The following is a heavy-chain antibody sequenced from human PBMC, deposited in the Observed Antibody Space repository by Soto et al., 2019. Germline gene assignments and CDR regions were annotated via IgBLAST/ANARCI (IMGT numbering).Heavy chain of an antibody. CDR1: GFTFSSYW. CDR3: ARDPTGPYGDYFYDYYYYGMDV. CDR2: INSDGSST. Sequence: GGSLRLSCAASGFTFSSYWMHWVRQAPGKGLVWVSRINSDGSSTSYADSVKGRFTISRDNAKNTLYLQMNSLRAEDTAVYYCARDPTGPYGDYFYDYYYYGMDVWGQGTTVTVSS. V-gene: IGHV3-74*01. J-gene: IGHJ6*02. D-gene: IGHD4-17*01.